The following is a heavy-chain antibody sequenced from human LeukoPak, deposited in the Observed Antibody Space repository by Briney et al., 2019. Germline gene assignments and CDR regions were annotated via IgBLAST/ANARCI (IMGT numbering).Heavy chain of an antibody. V-gene: IGHV4-4*02. Sequence: SETLSLTCAVSGDSVSSNYWWTWVRQSPEKGLEWIGEIYHSGSTNYNPSLKSRVTISVDKSKNQFSLKLSSMTAADTAVYYCAIHYYGSGSYYLGWGQGTLVTVSS. CDR1: GDSVSSNYW. CDR2: IYHSGST. CDR3: AIHYYGSGSYYLG. J-gene: IGHJ4*02. D-gene: IGHD3-10*01.